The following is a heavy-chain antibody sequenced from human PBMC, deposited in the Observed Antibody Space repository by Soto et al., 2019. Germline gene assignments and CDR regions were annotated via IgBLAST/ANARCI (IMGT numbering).Heavy chain of an antibody. V-gene: IGHV3-33*01. CDR2: IWYDGSNK. J-gene: IGHJ6*02. CDR3: ARDDYGMDV. Sequence: QVQLVESGGGVVQPGRSLRLSCAASGFTFSSYGMHWVRQAPGKGLEWAAVIWYDGSNKYYADSVKGRFTISRDNSKNTLHLQMNSLRDEDTAVYYCARDDYGMDVWGQGTTVTVSS. CDR1: GFTFSSYG.